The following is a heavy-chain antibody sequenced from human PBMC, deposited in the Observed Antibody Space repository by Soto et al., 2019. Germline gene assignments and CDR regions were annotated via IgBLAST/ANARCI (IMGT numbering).Heavy chain of an antibody. V-gene: IGHV1-18*01. CDR3: ARDLYGDYVGSAFDI. CDR2: ISAYNGNT. J-gene: IGHJ3*02. CDR1: GYTFTSYG. D-gene: IGHD4-17*01. Sequence: ASVKVSCKASGYTFTSYGISWVRQAPGKGLEWMGWISAYNGNTNYAQKLQGRVTMTTDTSTSTAYMELRSLRSDDTAVYYCARDLYGDYVGSAFDIWGQGTMVTVSS.